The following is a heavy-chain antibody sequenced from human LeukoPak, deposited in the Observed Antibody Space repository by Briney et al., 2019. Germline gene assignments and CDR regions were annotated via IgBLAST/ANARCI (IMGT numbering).Heavy chain of an antibody. Sequence: GGSLRLSCAASGFLFSRYWMSWVRQAPGKGLKWVANIKEDGSEKYYVESMKGRFTISRENGKNSLYMKINSLRAEDTAVYYCARDSFETDIDYWGQGTLVTVSS. CDR2: IKEDGSEK. V-gene: IGHV3-7*01. J-gene: IGHJ4*02. D-gene: IGHD1-14*01. CDR3: ARDSFETDIDY. CDR1: GFLFSRYW.